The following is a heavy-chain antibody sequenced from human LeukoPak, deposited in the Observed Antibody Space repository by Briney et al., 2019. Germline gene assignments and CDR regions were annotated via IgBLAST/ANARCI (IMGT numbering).Heavy chain of an antibody. CDR3: ARITMIVVVIDGADAFDI. CDR2: ISSSSSYT. CDR1: GFTFSDYY. V-gene: IGHV3-11*06. Sequence: GGSLRLSCAASGFTFSDYYMSWIRQAPGKGLEWVSYISSSSSYTNYADSVKVRFTISRDNAKNSLYLQMNSLRAEDTAVYYCARITMIVVVIDGADAFDIWGQGTMVTVSS. D-gene: IGHD3-22*01. J-gene: IGHJ3*02.